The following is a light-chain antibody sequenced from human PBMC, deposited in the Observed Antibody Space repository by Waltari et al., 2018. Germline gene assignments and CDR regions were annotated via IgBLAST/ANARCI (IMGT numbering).Light chain of an antibody. CDR3: QTGGHGTWV. V-gene: IGLV4-69*01. CDR1: SGHSSNV. J-gene: IGLJ3*02. CDR2: VNSDGSH. Sequence: QLVLTQSPSASASLGASVKLTCPLSSGHSSNVIAWHQQPPEKGPRYLMKVNSDGSHSKGDEIPDRFSGSSSGAERYLTISSVQSEDEADYYCQTGGHGTWVFGGGTKLTVL.